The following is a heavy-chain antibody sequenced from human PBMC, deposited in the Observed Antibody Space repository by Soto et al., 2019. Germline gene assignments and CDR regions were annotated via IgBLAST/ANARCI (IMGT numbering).Heavy chain of an antibody. V-gene: IGHV3-23*01. CDR1: GSTFRSYS. CDR3: AKCSSSCQHNWFDS. Sequence: VGSRRLSCAASGSTFRSYSMTWVRQAPGKGLEWVSTIDGSGGDTYYADSVKGRFTISRDNSKNTLSLQMNSLRAEDTAVYYCAKCSSSCQHNWFDSWGQGTLVTVSS. J-gene: IGHJ5*01. CDR2: IDGSGGDT. D-gene: IGHD2-2*01.